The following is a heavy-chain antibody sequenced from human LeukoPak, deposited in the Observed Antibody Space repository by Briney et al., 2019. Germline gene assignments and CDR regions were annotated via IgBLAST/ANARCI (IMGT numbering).Heavy chain of an antibody. J-gene: IGHJ6*03. Sequence: PGGSLRLSCAASGFTVSSNYMSWVRQAPGKGLEWVSVIYSGGSTYYADSVKGRFTISRDNSKNTLYLQMNSLRAEDTAVYYCARSYSNSYYYYYYMDVWGKGTTVTISS. CDR1: GFTVSSNY. D-gene: IGHD4-11*01. CDR3: ARSYSNSYYYYYYMDV. CDR2: IYSGGST. V-gene: IGHV3-53*01.